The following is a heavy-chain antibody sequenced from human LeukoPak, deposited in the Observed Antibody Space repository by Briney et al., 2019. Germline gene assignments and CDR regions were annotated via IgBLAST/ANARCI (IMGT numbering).Heavy chain of an antibody. CDR3: ARDQTLYGMDV. Sequence: SETLSLTCAVYGGSFSGYYWSWIRQPPGKGLEWIGEINHSGSTNYNPSLKSRVTISVDTSKNQFSLKLSSVTAADTAVYYCARDQTLYGMDVWGQGTTVTVSS. J-gene: IGHJ6*02. CDR2: INHSGST. CDR1: GGSFSGYY. V-gene: IGHV4-34*01. D-gene: IGHD2-2*01.